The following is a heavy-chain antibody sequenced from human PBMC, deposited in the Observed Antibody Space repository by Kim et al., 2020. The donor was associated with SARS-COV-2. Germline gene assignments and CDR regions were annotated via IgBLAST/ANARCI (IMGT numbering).Heavy chain of an antibody. CDR3: ARDSRAVGWYYYGMDV. Sequence: GGSLRLSCAASGFTVSSNYMSWVRQAPGKGLEWVSVIYSGGSTYYADSVKGRFTISRHNSKNTLYLQMNSLRAEDTAVYYCARDSRAVGWYYYGMDVWGQGTTVTVSS. J-gene: IGHJ6*02. CDR2: IYSGGST. D-gene: IGHD1-26*01. CDR1: GFTVSSNY. V-gene: IGHV3-53*04.